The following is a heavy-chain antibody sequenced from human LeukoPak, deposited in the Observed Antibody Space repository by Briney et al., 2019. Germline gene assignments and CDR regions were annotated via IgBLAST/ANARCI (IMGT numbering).Heavy chain of an antibody. D-gene: IGHD1-26*01. CDR3: ARDQGPDGSCHRGGLFDY. CDR1: GFTFSSYS. CDR2: ISSSSSTI. J-gene: IGHJ4*02. V-gene: IGHV3-48*01. Sequence: GGSLRLSCAASGFTFSSYSMNWVRQAPGKGLEWVSYISSSSSTIYYADSVKGRFTISRDNAKNSLYLQMNSLRAEDTAVYYCARDQGPDGSCHRGGLFDYWGQGTLVTVSS.